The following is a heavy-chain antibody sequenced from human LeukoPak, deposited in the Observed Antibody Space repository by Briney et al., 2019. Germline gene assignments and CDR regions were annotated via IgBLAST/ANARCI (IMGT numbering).Heavy chain of an antibody. J-gene: IGHJ4*02. D-gene: IGHD3-16*02. CDR2: NSAYNGNT. V-gene: IGHV1-18*01. Sequence: ASLTLSCNASGYTFTNYGFWWVRQAPAQEREWMGWNSAYNGNTDYEHYLQGRLTMTTDTSTSSSYLDLRSLRSDDTAVYYCARYRVGDDLSGECDYWGQGTLVAVSS. CDR1: GYTFTNYG. CDR3: ARYRVGDDLSGECDY.